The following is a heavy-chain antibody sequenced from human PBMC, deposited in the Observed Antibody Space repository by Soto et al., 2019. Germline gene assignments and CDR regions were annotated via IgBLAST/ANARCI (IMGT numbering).Heavy chain of an antibody. CDR1: GGSISSGDYY. CDR2: IYYSGST. V-gene: IGHV4-30-4*01. D-gene: IGHD3-22*01. J-gene: IGHJ2*01. CDR3: ARDPDYYDSSGYYSAYWYFDL. Sequence: QVQLQESGPGLVKPSQTLSLTCTVSGGSISSGDYYWSWIRQPPGKGLEWIGYIYYSGSTYYNPSLKSRVTISVDTSKNQFSLKLSSVTAADTAVYYCARDPDYYDSSGYYSAYWYFDLWGRGTLVTVSS.